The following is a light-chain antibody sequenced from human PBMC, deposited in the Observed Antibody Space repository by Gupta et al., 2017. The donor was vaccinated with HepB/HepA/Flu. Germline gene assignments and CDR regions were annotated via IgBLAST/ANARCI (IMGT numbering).Light chain of an antibody. Sequence: VMTKYPLSLLVTSGEPASTSCRSSQSRLQSNGNTYFDGYLQQPEQSPQLLIDVGTSRASGVPDRFSGSGAGTDVTLKISRVEAEDVGVYYCMQALQGITFGGGTKVEIK. CDR1: QSRLQSNGNTY. CDR3: MQALQGIT. J-gene: IGKJ4*01. CDR2: VGT. V-gene: IGKV2-28*01.